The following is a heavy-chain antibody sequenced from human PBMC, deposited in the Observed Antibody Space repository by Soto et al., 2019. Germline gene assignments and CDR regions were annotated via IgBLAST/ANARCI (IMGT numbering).Heavy chain of an antibody. J-gene: IGHJ3*02. CDR2: ISWNSGSI. Sequence: EVQLVESGGGLVQPGRSLRLSCAASGFTFDDYAMHWVRQAPGKGLEWVSGISWNSGSIGYVDSVKGRFTISRDNAKNSLYLQMNSLRAEDTALYYCAKEYCSGGSCYYGAFDIWGQGTMVTVSS. CDR1: GFTFDDYA. CDR3: AKEYCSGGSCYYGAFDI. V-gene: IGHV3-9*01. D-gene: IGHD2-15*01.